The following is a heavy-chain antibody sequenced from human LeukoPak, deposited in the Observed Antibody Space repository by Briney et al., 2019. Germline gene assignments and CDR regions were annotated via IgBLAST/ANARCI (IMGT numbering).Heavy chain of an antibody. J-gene: IGHJ5*02. CDR2: IIPIFGTA. Sequence: GASVKVSCKASGGTFSSYAISWVRQAPGQGLEWMGGIIPIFGTANYAQKFQGRVTITADKSTSTAYMELSSLRSEDTAVYYCARDGAMVRGVIITNSGWFDPWGQGTLVTVSS. CDR1: GGTFSSYA. D-gene: IGHD3-10*01. V-gene: IGHV1-69*06. CDR3: ARDGAMVRGVIITNSGWFDP.